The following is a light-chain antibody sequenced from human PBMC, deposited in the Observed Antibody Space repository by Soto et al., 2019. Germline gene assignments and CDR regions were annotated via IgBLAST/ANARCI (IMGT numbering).Light chain of an antibody. V-gene: IGKV1-39*01. CDR1: QSISSY. CDR2: AAS. J-gene: IGKJ1*01. CDR3: QQSYSTPWT. Sequence: DIQMTQSPSSLSASLGDRVTITCRASQSISSYLNWYQQKPGKAPKLPIYAASSLQSGVPSRFSGSRSGTDFTLTISSLQPEDFATYYCQQSYSTPWTFGQGTKVDI.